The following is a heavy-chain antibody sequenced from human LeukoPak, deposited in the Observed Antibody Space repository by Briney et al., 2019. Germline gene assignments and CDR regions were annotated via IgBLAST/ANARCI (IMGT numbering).Heavy chain of an antibody. V-gene: IGHV4-31*03. D-gene: IGHD2/OR15-2a*01. CDR2: IYYSGST. CDR3: ARDSTTEFDY. J-gene: IGHJ4*02. CDR1: GVSISSGGYY. Sequence: PSETLSLTCTVSGVSISSGGYYWSLLRQHPGKGLEWIGYIYYSGSTYYNPSLKSRVTISVDTSKNKFSLKLSSVTAADKAVYYCARDSTTEFDYWGQGTLVTVSS.